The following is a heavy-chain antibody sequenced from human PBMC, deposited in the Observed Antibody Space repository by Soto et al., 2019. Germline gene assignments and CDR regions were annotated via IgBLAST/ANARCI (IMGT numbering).Heavy chain of an antibody. Sequence: SETLSLTCAVSGDSISTGGYTWAWIRQPPGEALEWIGHTYHSGNPYYNPSLKSRVTISVEKSKNQFSLKLSSVTAADTAVYYCARKRGFYYDTRMDEVFDIWGQGTMVTVSS. CDR3: ARKRGFYYDTRMDEVFDI. V-gene: IGHV4-30-2*01. J-gene: IGHJ3*02. CDR1: GDSISTGGYT. CDR2: TYHSGNP. D-gene: IGHD3-22*01.